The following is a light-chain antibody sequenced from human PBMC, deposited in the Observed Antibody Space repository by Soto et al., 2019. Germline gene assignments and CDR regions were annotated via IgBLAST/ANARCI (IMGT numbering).Light chain of an antibody. J-gene: IGLJ3*02. CDR1: SSDVGSYNL. CDR2: EGS. CDR3: CSYAGSSTFEV. Sequence: QSALTQPASMSGSPGQSITISCTGTSSDVGSYNLVSWYQQHPGKAPKLMIYEGSKRPSGVSNRFSGSKSGNTASLTISGLQAEDEADYYCCSYAGSSTFEVFGGGTKVTVL. V-gene: IGLV2-23*03.